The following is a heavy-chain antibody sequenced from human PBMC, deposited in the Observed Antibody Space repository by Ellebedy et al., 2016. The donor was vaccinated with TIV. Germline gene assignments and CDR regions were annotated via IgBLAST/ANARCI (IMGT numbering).Heavy chain of an antibody. V-gene: IGHV3-48*02. CDR3: ARDITDYGDLNWYFDL. CDR2: ISSSSGTI. Sequence: PGWSLRLSCAASGFNFNSYSMNWVRQAPGKGLEWVAYISSSSGTIYYADSVKGRFTISRDNAKNSLYLQLNSLRDEEPGVYYCARDITDYGDLNWYFDLWGRGTLVTVSS. CDR1: GFNFNSYS. J-gene: IGHJ2*01. D-gene: IGHD4-17*01.